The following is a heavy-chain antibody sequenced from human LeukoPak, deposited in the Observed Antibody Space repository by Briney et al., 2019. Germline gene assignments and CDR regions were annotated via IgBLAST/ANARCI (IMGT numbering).Heavy chain of an antibody. Sequence: GGSLRLSCAASGFTFSSYWMNWVRQAPGKGLEWVANIKEDGSEKYYVDSVKGRFTISSDNAKNSLYLQMNSLRAEDTAVYYCARDPSSLRDSFDYWGQGSLVTVSS. CDR2: IKEDGSEK. V-gene: IGHV3-7*01. J-gene: IGHJ4*02. CDR1: GFTFSSYW. CDR3: ARDPSSLRDSFDY.